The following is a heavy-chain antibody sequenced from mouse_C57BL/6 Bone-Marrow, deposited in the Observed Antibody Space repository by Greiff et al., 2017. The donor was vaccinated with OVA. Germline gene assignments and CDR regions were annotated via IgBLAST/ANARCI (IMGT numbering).Heavy chain of an antibody. Sequence: LQESGAELVRPGTSVKVSCKASGYAFTNYLIEWVKQRPGQGLEWIGVINPGSGGTNYNEKFKGKATLTADKSSSTAYMQLSSLTSEDSAVYFCARSKIPFAYWGQGTLVTVSA. V-gene: IGHV1-54*01. J-gene: IGHJ3*01. CDR3: ARSKIPFAY. CDR2: INPGSGGT. CDR1: GYAFTNYL.